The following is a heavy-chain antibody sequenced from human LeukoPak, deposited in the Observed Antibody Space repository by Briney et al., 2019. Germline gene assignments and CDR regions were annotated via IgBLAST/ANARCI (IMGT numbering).Heavy chain of an antibody. D-gene: IGHD2-8*01. Sequence: PSETLSLTCTVSGGSISSYYWSWIRQPPGKGLEWIGYIYYSGSTNYNPSLKSRVTISVDTSKNQFSLKLSSVTAADTAVYYCASRARGWSKDAEYFQHWGQGTLVTVSS. CDR1: GGSISSYY. CDR2: IYYSGST. CDR3: ASRARGWSKDAEYFQH. V-gene: IGHV4-59*01. J-gene: IGHJ1*01.